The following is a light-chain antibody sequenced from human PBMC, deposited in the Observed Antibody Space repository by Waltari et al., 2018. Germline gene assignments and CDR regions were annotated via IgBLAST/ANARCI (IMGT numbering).Light chain of an antibody. CDR2: GAS. J-gene: IGKJ1*01. CDR3: QHYLRLPVT. V-gene: IGKV3-20*01. CDR1: QRVSRAS. Sequence: DTVLTQPPVPLSLSPGARATLNSRASQRVSRASAWYQQKPGQAPSLLIYGASTRATGIPDRFSGSGAGTDFSLTISRLEPDDFAVYYCQHYLRLPVTFGQGTTVEI.